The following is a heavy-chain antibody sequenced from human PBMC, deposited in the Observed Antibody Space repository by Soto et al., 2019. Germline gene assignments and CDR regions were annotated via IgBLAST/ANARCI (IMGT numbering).Heavy chain of an antibody. J-gene: IGHJ6*02. CDR2: ISSNGGST. D-gene: IGHD2-15*01. CDR3: ARSRPLLTYYYYYGMDV. Sequence: PGGSLRLSCAASGVTLSSYAMHWVRQAPGKGLEYVSAISSNGGSTYYADSVKGRFTISRDNSKNTLYLQMGSLRAEDMAVYYCARSRPLLTYYYYYGMDVWGQGTTVTVSS. CDR1: GVTLSSYA. V-gene: IGHV3-64*02.